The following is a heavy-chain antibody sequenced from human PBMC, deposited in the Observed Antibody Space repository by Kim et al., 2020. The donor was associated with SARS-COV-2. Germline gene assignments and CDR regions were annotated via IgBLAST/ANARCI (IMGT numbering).Heavy chain of an antibody. V-gene: IGHV3-74*01. CDR1: GFTFRSHW. Sequence: GGSLRLSCEASGFTFRSHWMNWVRQAPGKGLVWVSRIKSDASDTRYADSVKGRFTISTDNAKNTLHLQLNNLGVEDTAIYYCARGSFQRGFDPWGQGTLVTVSS. J-gene: IGHJ5*02. CDR3: ARGSFQRGFDP. CDR2: IKSDASDT. D-gene: IGHD6-25*01.